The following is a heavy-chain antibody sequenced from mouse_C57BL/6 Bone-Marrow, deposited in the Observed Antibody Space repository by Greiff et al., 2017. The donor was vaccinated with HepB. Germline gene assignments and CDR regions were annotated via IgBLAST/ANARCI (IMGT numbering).Heavy chain of an antibody. Sequence: VQLKESGPGLVKPSQTVFLTCTVTGISITTGNYRWSWIRQFPGNKLEWIGYIYYSGTITYNPSLTSRTTITRDTPKNQFFLEMNSLTAEDTATYYCARESLLSYYFDYWGQGTTLTVSS. CDR3: ARESLLSYYFDY. J-gene: IGHJ2*01. CDR1: GISITTGNYR. D-gene: IGHD2-1*01. CDR2: IYYSGTI. V-gene: IGHV3-5*01.